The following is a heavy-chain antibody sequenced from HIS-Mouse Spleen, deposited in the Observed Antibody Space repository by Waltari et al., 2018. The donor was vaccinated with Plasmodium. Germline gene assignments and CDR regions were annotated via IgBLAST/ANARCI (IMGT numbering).Heavy chain of an antibody. J-gene: IGHJ4*02. V-gene: IGHV4-34*01. CDR1: GGSFSGYY. CDR2: INHSGST. Sequence: QVQLQQWGAGLLKPSETLSLTCAVYGGSFSGYYWSWIRQPPGKGREWIGEINHSGSTNYNPSLKSRVTISVDTSKNQFSLKLSSVTAADTAVYYCARGPRYSSGWYYFDYWGQGTLVTVSS. CDR3: ARGPRYSSGWYYFDY. D-gene: IGHD6-19*01.